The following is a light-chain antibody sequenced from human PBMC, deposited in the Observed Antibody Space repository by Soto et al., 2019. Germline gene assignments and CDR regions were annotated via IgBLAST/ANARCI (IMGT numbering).Light chain of an antibody. CDR3: SSYTSSSTRV. J-gene: IGLJ1*01. Sequence: QSLLTQPAPLSGSSGQSLTFSLPGNTSDVGGYNYVSWYQQHPGKAPKLMIYDVSNRPSGVSNRFSGSKSGNTASLTISGLQAEDEADYYCSSYTSSSTRVFGTGTKVTV. CDR2: DVS. V-gene: IGLV2-14*01. CDR1: TSDVGGYNY.